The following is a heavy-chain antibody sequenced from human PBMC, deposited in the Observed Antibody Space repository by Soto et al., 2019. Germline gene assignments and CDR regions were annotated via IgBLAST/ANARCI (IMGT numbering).Heavy chain of an antibody. Sequence: QVQLVQSGGEVKKPGASVKVSCKASGYTFTSYGITWVRQAPGQGLEYLGGISTYNGNTDFAQKVQNRVTLTTDTSTSTAYMELRSLRPDDTAVYYCARAKVLITPNWFDPWGQGTLVTVSS. CDR1: GYTFTSYG. CDR2: ISTYNGNT. CDR3: ARAKVLITPNWFDP. V-gene: IGHV1-18*01. D-gene: IGHD3-16*01. J-gene: IGHJ5*02.